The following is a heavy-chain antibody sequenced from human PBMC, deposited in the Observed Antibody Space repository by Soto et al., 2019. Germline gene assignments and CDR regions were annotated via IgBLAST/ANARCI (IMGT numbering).Heavy chain of an antibody. V-gene: IGHV2-5*02. Sequence: QITLKESGPTLVKPTQTLMLTCTFSGFSLSTSGVGVGWIRQPPGKALEWLAPIYWDDDKRYSPSLKSRLTITKDTSKNQVVLTMTNMDPVDTATYYCAHRRGVHSRGWYEDYWGQGTLVTVSS. D-gene: IGHD6-19*01. CDR2: IYWDDDK. J-gene: IGHJ4*02. CDR1: GFSLSTSGVG. CDR3: AHRRGVHSRGWYEDY.